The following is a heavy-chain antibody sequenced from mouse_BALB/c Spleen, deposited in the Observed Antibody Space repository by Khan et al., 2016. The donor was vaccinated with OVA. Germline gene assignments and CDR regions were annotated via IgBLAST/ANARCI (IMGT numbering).Heavy chain of an antibody. CDR3: ASHLTGSFAY. J-gene: IGHJ3*01. Sequence: VQLKESGGDLVKPGGSLKLSCAASGFTFSSYSMSWVRQIPDKRLEWVATMSSGGDYTYYPDSVKGRFTISRDNAKNTLYLKMSSLKSEDTAMYYCASHLTGSFAYWGQGTLVTVSA. CDR2: MSSGGDYT. D-gene: IGHD4-1*01. CDR1: GFTFSSYS. V-gene: IGHV5-6*01.